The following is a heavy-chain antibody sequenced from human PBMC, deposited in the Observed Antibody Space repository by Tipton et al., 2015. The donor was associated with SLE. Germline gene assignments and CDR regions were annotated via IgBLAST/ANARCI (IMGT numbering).Heavy chain of an antibody. Sequence: LRLSCVVSGASISTEGYSWSWLRQPPGKGLEWIGYIFHTGSAYYNPSLKSRLSISLDRSNNQFSLKLSSMTAADTAVYYCVRQGGNHYYWGQGTLVTVSS. D-gene: IGHD4-23*01. CDR2: IFHTGSA. CDR3: VRQGGNHYY. J-gene: IGHJ4*02. CDR1: GASISTEGYS. V-gene: IGHV4-30-2*01.